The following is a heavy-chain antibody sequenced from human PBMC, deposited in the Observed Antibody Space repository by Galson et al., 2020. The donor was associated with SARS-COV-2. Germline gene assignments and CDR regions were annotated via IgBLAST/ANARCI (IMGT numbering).Heavy chain of an antibody. V-gene: IGHV4-34*01. CDR2: ITHSGST. CDR3: ARAPAFQDPLLFKGYRPSDLSGNWFHS. D-gene: IGHD2-2*01. Sequence: PSETLSLTCAVSGGSFNDYYWSWIRQSPGKGLEWIGGITHSGSTNYNPTLKSRATISVDPSKNQVSLRRNSVTAPDTFFYFCARAPAFQDPLLFKGYRPSDLSGNWFHSWGQGIQVTVSS. J-gene: IGHJ5*01. CDR1: GGSFNDYY.